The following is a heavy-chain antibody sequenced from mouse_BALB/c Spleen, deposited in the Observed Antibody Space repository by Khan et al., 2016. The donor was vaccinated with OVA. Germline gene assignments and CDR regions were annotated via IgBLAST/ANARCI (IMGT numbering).Heavy chain of an antibody. J-gene: IGHJ4*01. Sequence: VQLQESGPGLVAPSQSLSITCTVSGFSLTTYGVHWVRQPPGKGLEWLVVIWSDGITTYNSALKSRLRISKDNSKSQGFLKMNRLQTDDTAMYYCARGGFYAMDYWGQGTSVTVSS. CDR3: ARGGFYAMDY. CDR2: IWSDGIT. V-gene: IGHV2-6*02. CDR1: GFSLTTYG.